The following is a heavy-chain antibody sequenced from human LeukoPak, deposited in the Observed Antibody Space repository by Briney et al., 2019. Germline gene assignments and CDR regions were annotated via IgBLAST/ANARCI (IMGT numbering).Heavy chain of an antibody. J-gene: IGHJ4*02. V-gene: IGHV3-11*04. D-gene: IGHD1-26*01. CDR1: GFTFSDYY. Sequence: GGSLRLSCAASGFTFSDYYMSWIRQAPGKGLEWVSYISSSGSTIYYADSVKGRFTISRDNAKNSLYLQMNSLRAEDTAVYYCARPLTEWELPTRDYWGQGTLVTVSS. CDR2: ISSSGSTI. CDR3: ARPLTEWELPTRDY.